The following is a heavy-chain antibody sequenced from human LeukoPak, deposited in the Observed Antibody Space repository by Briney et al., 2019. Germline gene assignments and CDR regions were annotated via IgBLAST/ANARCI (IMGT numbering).Heavy chain of an antibody. J-gene: IGHJ4*02. CDR2: IYYSGST. V-gene: IGHV4-31*11. CDR1: GGSFSGYY. Sequence: SETLSLTCAVYGGSFSGYYWSWIRHHPGNGLEWIGYIYYSGSTYYNPSLKSRITIPVDTSKNQFSLKRSAVTDAETAVYYCARVPSYYYDSSGLYFDYWGKGTLVTVSS. CDR3: ARVPSYYYDSSGLYFDY. D-gene: IGHD3-22*01.